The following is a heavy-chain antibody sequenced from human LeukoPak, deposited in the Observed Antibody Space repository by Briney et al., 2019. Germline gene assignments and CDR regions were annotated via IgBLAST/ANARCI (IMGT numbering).Heavy chain of an antibody. V-gene: IGHV3-11*04. Sequence: GGSLRLSCAASGFIFSDYYMSWIRQAPGKGLEWVSYISSSGSTMYYTDSVKGRFTISRDNAKDSLYLQMNSLRAEDTAVYYCARKGVIYYDSSGYPYYFDYWGQGTLVTVSS. D-gene: IGHD3-22*01. CDR3: ARKGVIYYDSSGYPYYFDY. CDR2: ISSSGSTM. CDR1: GFIFSDYY. J-gene: IGHJ4*02.